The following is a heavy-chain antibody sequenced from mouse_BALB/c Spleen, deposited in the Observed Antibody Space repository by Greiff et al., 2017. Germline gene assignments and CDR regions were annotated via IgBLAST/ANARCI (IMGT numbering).Heavy chain of an antibody. CDR2: ISYSGST. CDR3: ARFRLITTDAMDY. D-gene: IGHD1-1*01. J-gene: IGHJ4*01. V-gene: IGHV3-2*02. CDR1: GYSITSDYA. Sequence: EVQLQESGPGLVKPSQSLSLTCTVTGYSITSDYAWNWIRQFPGNKLEWMGYISYSGSTSYNPSLKSRISITRDTSKNQFFLQLNSVTTEDTATYYCARFRLITTDAMDYWGQGTSVTVSS.